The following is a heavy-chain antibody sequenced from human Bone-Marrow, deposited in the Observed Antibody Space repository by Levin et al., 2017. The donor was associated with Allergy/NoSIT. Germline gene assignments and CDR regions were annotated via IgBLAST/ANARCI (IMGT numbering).Heavy chain of an antibody. D-gene: IGHD3-3*01. V-gene: IGHV3-21*01. CDR2: ISSSSSYI. J-gene: IGHJ4*02. CDR3: ARVTIFGVVIGPLDY. Sequence: GGSLRLSCAASGFTFNNYSMNWVRQAPGKGLEWVSSISSSSSYIYYADSVKGRFTISRDNAKNSLYLQMNSLRAEDTAVYYCARVTIFGVVIGPLDYWGQGTLVTVSS. CDR1: GFTFNNYS.